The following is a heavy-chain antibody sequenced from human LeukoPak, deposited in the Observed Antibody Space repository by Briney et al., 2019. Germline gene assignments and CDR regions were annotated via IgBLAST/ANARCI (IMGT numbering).Heavy chain of an antibody. D-gene: IGHD6-13*01. CDR2: ISAYNGNT. CDR1: GYTFTSYG. CDR3: ARVRSSWYSELAFDI. V-gene: IGHV1-18*01. Sequence: ASVKVSCTASGYTFTSYGISWVRQAPGQGLEWMGWISAYNGNTNYVQKLQGRVTMTTDTSTSTAYMELRSLRSDDTAVYYCARVRSSWYSELAFDIWGQGTMVTVSS. J-gene: IGHJ3*02.